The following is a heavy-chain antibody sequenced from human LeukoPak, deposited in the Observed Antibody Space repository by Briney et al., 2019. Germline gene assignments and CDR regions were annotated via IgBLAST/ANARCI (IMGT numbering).Heavy chain of an antibody. CDR3: AKEGYGGNPSRGAFDI. Sequence: GGSLRLSCAASGFTFSNYGMHWVRQAPGKGLEWVAILSYDGGNEYYADSVKGRFTISRDNSKNTLYLQMTRLRAEDTAVYYCAKEGYGGNPSRGAFDIWGQGTMVTVSS. J-gene: IGHJ3*02. CDR1: GFTFSNYG. D-gene: IGHD4-23*01. V-gene: IGHV3-30*18. CDR2: LSYDGGNE.